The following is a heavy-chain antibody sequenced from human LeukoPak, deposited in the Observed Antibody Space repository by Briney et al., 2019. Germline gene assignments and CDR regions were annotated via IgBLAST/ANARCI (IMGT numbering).Heavy chain of an antibody. CDR1: GFTFSSYG. J-gene: IGHJ4*02. CDR2: IRYDGSNK. CDR3: AKESAVAGNDY. D-gene: IGHD6-19*01. Sequence: PGGSLRLSCAASGFTFSSYGMHWVRQAPGKGLEWVAFIRYDGSNKYYADSLKGRFTISRDNSKNTLYLQMNSLRAEDTAVYYCAKESAVAGNDYWGQGTLVTVSS. V-gene: IGHV3-30*02.